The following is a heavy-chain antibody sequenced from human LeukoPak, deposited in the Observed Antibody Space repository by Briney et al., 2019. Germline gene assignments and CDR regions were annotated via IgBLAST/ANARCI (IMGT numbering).Heavy chain of an antibody. V-gene: IGHV4-61*01. CDR3: ARYKIFGQQLNWFDP. CDR2: IYYSGST. J-gene: IGHJ5*02. Sequence: PSETLSLTCTVSGGSISSNSYYWSWIRQPPGKGLEWIGYIYYSGSTNYNPSLKSRVTISVDTSKNQFSMKLSSVTAADTAVYYCARYKIFGQQLNWFDPWGQGTLVTVSS. D-gene: IGHD6-13*01. CDR1: GGSISSNSYY.